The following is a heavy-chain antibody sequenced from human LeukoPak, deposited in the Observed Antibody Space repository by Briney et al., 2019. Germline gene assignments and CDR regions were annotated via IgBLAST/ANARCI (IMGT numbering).Heavy chain of an antibody. CDR3: AKRWGGVYGSGSYYDYYYGMDV. V-gene: IGHV3-23*01. Sequence: GVSLRLSCAASGFTLSSYAMTWVRQAPGKGLEWVATLSGSSGSTYYPDSLKGRFTISRDNSKNTLYLQMNSLRAEDTAVYYCAKRWGGVYGSGSYYDYYYGMDVWGQGTTVTVSS. CDR2: LSGSSGST. J-gene: IGHJ6*02. CDR1: GFTLSSYA. D-gene: IGHD3-10*01.